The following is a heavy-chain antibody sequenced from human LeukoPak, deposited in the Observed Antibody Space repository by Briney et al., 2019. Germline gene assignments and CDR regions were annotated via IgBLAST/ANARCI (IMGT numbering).Heavy chain of an antibody. CDR3: AYRFCASCRGDVFDY. Sequence: PGGSLRLSCAASGFTFSSYWMTWIRQAPGKGLEWVAYINQDGSETYYVDSVKGRFTISRDNAKNSLYLQTSSLRTEDTAVYYCAYRFCASCRGDVFDYWGEGTLVTVSS. V-gene: IGHV3-7*05. CDR1: GFTFSSYW. J-gene: IGHJ4*02. CDR2: INQDGSET. D-gene: IGHD2-2*01.